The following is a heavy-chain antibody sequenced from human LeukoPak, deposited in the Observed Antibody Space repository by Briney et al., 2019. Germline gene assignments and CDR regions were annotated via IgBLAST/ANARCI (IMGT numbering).Heavy chain of an antibody. CDR1: GFTVSSNY. Sequence: GGSLRLSCAASGFTVSSNYMSWVRQAPGKGLEWVSVIYSGGSTYYADSVKGRFTISRDNSKNTLYLQVNSLRAEDTAVYYCARMRQLGAFDYWGQGTLVTVSS. J-gene: IGHJ4*02. CDR3: ARMRQLGAFDY. V-gene: IGHV3-53*01. CDR2: IYSGGST. D-gene: IGHD6-6*01.